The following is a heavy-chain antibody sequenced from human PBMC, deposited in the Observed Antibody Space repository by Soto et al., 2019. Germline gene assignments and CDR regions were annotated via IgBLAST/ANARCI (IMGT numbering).Heavy chain of an antibody. Sequence: QVQLVKSGAEVRKPGSSVKLSCKASGGTFSRHAISWVRQAPGQGLEWMGGIIPIFGTANHAQKFQSRVTIIADESTSTVYMELSSLRSEDTAMYYCARGWVYDSNDYYYEYWGQGTLVIVSS. CDR3: ARGWVYDSNDYYYEY. CDR2: IIPIFGTA. D-gene: IGHD3-22*01. J-gene: IGHJ4*02. V-gene: IGHV1-69*01. CDR1: GGTFSRHA.